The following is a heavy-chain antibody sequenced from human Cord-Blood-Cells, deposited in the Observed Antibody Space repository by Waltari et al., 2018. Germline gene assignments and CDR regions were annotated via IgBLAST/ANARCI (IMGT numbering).Heavy chain of an antibody. V-gene: IGHV3-15*01. Sequence: EVQLVESGGGLVKPGGSLRLSCAASGFTFSNAWMSWVRQAPVKGLEWVGRIKSKTDGGTTDYAAPVKGRFTISRDDSKNTLYLQMNSLKTEDTAMYYCTTDVVDCSGGSCYYFDYWGQGTLVTVSS. CDR2: IKSKTDGGTT. D-gene: IGHD2-15*01. CDR3: TTDVVDCSGGSCYYFDY. CDR1: GFTFSNAW. J-gene: IGHJ4*02.